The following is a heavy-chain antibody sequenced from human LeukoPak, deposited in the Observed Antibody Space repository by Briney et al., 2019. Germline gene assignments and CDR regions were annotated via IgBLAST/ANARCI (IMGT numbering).Heavy chain of an antibody. J-gene: IGHJ4*02. D-gene: IGHD1-26*01. CDR3: AKEGGRRHRGIVGANSLDY. V-gene: IGHV3-48*02. CDR1: GFTFSSYS. CDR2: ISSSSSTI. Sequence: PGGSLRLSCAASGFTFSSYSMNWVRQAPGKGLEWVSYISSSSSTIYYADSVKGRFTISRDNAKNSLYLQMNSLRDEDTAVYYCAKEGGRRHRGIVGANSLDYWGQGTLVTVSS.